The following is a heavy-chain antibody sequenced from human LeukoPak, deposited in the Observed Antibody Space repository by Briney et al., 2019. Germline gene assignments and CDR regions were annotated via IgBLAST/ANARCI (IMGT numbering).Heavy chain of an antibody. J-gene: IGHJ6*02. CDR3: VRSTMVRGVISMDV. CDR2: IYPADSDT. D-gene: IGHD3-10*01. Sequence: IIYPADSDTRYSPSFQGQVTISADKSISTTYLQWSSLKASDTAMYYCVRSTMVRGVISMDVWGQGTTVTVSS. V-gene: IGHV5-51*01.